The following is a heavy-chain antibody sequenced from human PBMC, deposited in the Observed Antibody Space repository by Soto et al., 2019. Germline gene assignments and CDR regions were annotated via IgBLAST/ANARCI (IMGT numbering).Heavy chain of an antibody. V-gene: IGHV1-69*01. J-gene: IGHJ3*01. CDR1: GGTFSSYG. Sequence: QVQLVQSGAEVKKPGSSVQVSCKTSGGTFSSYGINWVRQAPGQGLEWMGGIIPIFGTTNYAQDFQGRVTITADEATTTAFMELSSLRSDDTAVYYCARDGGYSDVFDVWGQGTMVTVSS. CDR2: IIPIFGTT. D-gene: IGHD5-12*01. CDR3: ARDGGYSDVFDV.